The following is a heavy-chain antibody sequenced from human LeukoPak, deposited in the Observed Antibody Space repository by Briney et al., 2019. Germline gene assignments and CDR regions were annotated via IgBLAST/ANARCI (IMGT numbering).Heavy chain of an antibody. CDR3: AREGRGWFGELSPSYYYYYMDV. Sequence: GASVKVSCKASGYTFTGYYMHWVRQAPGQGLEWMGRINPNSGGTNYAQKFQGRVTMTRDTSISTAYMELSRLRSDDTAAYYCAREGRGWFGELSPSYYYYYMDVCGKGTTVTVSS. J-gene: IGHJ6*03. D-gene: IGHD3-10*01. V-gene: IGHV1-2*06. CDR1: GYTFTGYY. CDR2: INPNSGGT.